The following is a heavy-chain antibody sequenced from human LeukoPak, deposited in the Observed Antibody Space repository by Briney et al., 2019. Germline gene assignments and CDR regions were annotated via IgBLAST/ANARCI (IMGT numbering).Heavy chain of an antibody. CDR3: ARRAGAYSHPYDY. Sequence: GGSLRLSCAASGFTFSSYGMSWVRQAPGKGLEWVSFIYSGSTHYSDSVKGRFTISRDNSKNTLYLQMNSLRAEDTAVYYCARRAGAYSHPYDYWGQGTLVTVSS. D-gene: IGHD4-17*01. CDR1: GFTFSSYG. V-gene: IGHV3-53*01. CDR2: IYSGST. J-gene: IGHJ4*02.